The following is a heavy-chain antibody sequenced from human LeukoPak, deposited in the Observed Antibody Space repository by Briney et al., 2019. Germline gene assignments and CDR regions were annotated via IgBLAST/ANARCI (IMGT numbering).Heavy chain of an antibody. D-gene: IGHD3-9*01. CDR2: ANREGTTS. CDR3: ARDVDWILFDY. J-gene: IGHJ4*02. Sequence: PGGSLRLSCAASGFTFSTYWMHWVRQVPGKGLVWVSRANREGTTSAYADSVKGRFTISRDNDKNTLYPQMNSLRVEDTAVYYCARDVDWILFDYWGQGTLVTVSS. CDR1: GFTFSTYW. V-gene: IGHV3-74*01.